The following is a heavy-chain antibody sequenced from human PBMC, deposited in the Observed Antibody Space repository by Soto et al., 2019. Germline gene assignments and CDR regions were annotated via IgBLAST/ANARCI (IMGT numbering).Heavy chain of an antibody. J-gene: IGHJ4*02. CDR2: IYHSGST. CDR3: ARVQYTSGWYGDC. Sequence: LSLTCAVSGGSISSSNWWSWVRQPPGKGLEWIGEIYHSGSTNYNPSLKSRVTISVDKSKNQFSLKLNSVTAADTAVYYCARVQYTSGWYGDCWGQGTLVTVSS. V-gene: IGHV4-4*02. CDR1: GGSISSSNW. D-gene: IGHD6-19*01.